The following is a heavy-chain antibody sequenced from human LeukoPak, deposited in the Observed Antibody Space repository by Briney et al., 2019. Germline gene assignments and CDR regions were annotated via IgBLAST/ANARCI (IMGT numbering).Heavy chain of an antibody. CDR1: GVSISSSSCY. Sequence: SETLSLTCTVSGVSISSSSCYWGWIRQPPGKGLEWIGSIYYSGSTYYNPSLKSRVTISVDTSKNQFSLKLSSVTAADTAVYYCARHRPSYCSGGSCYSVENWFDPWGQGTLVTVSS. CDR3: ARHRPSYCSGGSCYSVENWFDP. J-gene: IGHJ5*02. CDR2: IYYSGST. V-gene: IGHV4-39*01. D-gene: IGHD2-15*01.